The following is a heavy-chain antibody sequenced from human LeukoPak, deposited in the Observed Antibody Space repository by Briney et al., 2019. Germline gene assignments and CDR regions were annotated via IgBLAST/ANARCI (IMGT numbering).Heavy chain of an antibody. CDR1: GFTFDDYA. J-gene: IGHJ5*02. Sequence: GRSLRLSCAASGFTFDDYAMHWVRQAPGKGLGWVSGISWNSGSIGYADSVKGRFTISRDNAMNSLYLQMNSLRAEDTALYYCAKDTRGDILTGFEFDPWGQGTLVTVSS. CDR3: AKDTRGDILTGFEFDP. D-gene: IGHD3-9*01. CDR2: ISWNSGSI. V-gene: IGHV3-9*01.